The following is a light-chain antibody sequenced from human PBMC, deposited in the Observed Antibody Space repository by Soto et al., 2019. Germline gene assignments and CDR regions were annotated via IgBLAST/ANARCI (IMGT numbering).Light chain of an antibody. J-gene: IGKJ1*01. V-gene: IGKV3-20*01. Sequence: EIVLTQSPGTLSLSPGERATLSCRASQSVSSSYLAWYQQKPGQAPRLLIYGASSRATGIPDRFSGSGSGTTFTLTINRLEPEDFAVYYCQQYGGSPWTFGHGTKVDIK. CDR2: GAS. CDR3: QQYGGSPWT. CDR1: QSVSSSY.